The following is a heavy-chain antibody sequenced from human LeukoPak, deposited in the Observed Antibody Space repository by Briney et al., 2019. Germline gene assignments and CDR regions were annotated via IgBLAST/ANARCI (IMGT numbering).Heavy chain of an antibody. CDR1: GYSFTSYD. J-gene: IGHJ5*02. CDR2: MNPNSGNT. Sequence: ASVRVSCKASGYSFTSYDINWVRQATGQGLEWMGWMNPNSGNTGYAQKFQGRVTMTRNTSISTAYMELSSLRSEDTAVYYCARGPNKSDGGNSGSAWFDPWGQGTLVTVSS. CDR3: ARGPNKSDGGNSGSAWFDP. V-gene: IGHV1-8*01. D-gene: IGHD4-23*01.